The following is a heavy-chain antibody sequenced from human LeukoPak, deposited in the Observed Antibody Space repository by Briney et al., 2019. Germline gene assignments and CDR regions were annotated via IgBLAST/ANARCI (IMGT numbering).Heavy chain of an antibody. CDR3: ARHSGLRSPFDP. Sequence: PSETLSLTCTVSGDSINSLDLWSWVRQPPGKGLEWIGEMYLSGTTHSNPSVKSRVTISVDTSKNQLSLKLTSATAADTSVYYCARHSGLRSPFDPWGQGTLVTVSS. V-gene: IGHV4-4*02. D-gene: IGHD3-3*01. J-gene: IGHJ5*02. CDR1: GDSINSLDL. CDR2: MYLSGTT.